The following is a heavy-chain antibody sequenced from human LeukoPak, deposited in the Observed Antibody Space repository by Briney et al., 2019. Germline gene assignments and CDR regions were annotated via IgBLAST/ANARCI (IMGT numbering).Heavy chain of an antibody. CDR2: IYYSGST. CDR3: ARSITSTGTGDY. V-gene: IGHV4-59*01. CDR1: GGSISSYY. J-gene: IGHJ4*02. Sequence: SETLSLTCTVSGGSISSYYWSWIRQPPGKGLEWIGYIYYSGSTNYNPSLKSRVTMSVDTSKNQFSLKLSSVTAADTAVYYCARSITSTGTGDYWGQGTQVIVSS. D-gene: IGHD4-17*01.